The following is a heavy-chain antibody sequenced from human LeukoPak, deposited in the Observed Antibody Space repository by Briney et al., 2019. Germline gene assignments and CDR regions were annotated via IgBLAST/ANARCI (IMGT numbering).Heavy chain of an antibody. CDR1: GGPISSSSYY. J-gene: IGHJ4*02. V-gene: IGHV4-39*07. CDR2: IYYSGST. Sequence: PSETLSLTCTVSGGPISSSSYYWGWIRQPPGKGLEWIGSIYYSGSTYYNPSLKSRVTISVDTSKNQFSLKLSSVTAADTAVYYCARGAIFGGRTGYWGQGTLVTVSS. D-gene: IGHD3-3*01. CDR3: ARGAIFGGRTGY.